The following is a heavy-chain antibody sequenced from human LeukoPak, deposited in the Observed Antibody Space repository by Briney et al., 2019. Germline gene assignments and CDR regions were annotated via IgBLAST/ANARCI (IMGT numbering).Heavy chain of an antibody. CDR3: ARLAAGSDYFDY. J-gene: IGHJ4*02. V-gene: IGHV3-7*05. CDR1: GFPFSRYW. D-gene: IGHD6-13*01. CDR2: IKPDGSEK. Sequence: GSLRLSCAASGFPFSRYWMSWVRQAPGKGLEWVANIKPDGSEKHYVHSVKGRVTFSRDNAKSTLYLHMSSLRAEDTAVYYFARLAAGSDYFDYWGQGTLVTVSS.